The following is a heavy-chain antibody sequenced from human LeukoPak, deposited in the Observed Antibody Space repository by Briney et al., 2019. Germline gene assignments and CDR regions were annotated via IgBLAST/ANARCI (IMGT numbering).Heavy chain of an antibody. CDR3: ARGYSSGWYDTLYYFDY. J-gene: IGHJ4*02. CDR1: GGTFSSYA. CDR2: IIPIFGTA. V-gene: IGHV1-69*01. D-gene: IGHD6-19*01. Sequence: ASVKVSCKASGGTFSSYAISWVRQAPGQGLEWMGGIIPIFGTANYAQKFQGRVTITADESTSTAYMELSSLRSEDTAVYYCARGYSSGWYDTLYYFDYWGQGTLVTVSS.